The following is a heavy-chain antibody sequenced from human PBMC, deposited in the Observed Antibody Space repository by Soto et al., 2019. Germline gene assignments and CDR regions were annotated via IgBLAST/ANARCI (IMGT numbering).Heavy chain of an antibody. Sequence: QITLKESGPTLVKPTQTLTLTCTASGFSLNTYGVGVGWIRQPPGKALEWLAVIYWDDDTRYSPSLKSRLTITKDTSKNQVVLTITNMDPVDTVTYYCARALGSWGAYYFDSWGQGTLVTVSS. CDR3: ARALGSWGAYYFDS. CDR2: IYWDDDT. V-gene: IGHV2-5*02. D-gene: IGHD3-16*01. J-gene: IGHJ4*02. CDR1: GFSLNTYGVG.